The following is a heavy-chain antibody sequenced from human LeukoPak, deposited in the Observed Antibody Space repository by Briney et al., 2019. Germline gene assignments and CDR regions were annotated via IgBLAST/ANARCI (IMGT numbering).Heavy chain of an antibody. J-gene: IGHJ4*02. CDR2: IKNKTDGGTT. Sequence: PGGSLRLSCAASGFTFSNAWMSWVRQAPGKGLEWVGRIKNKTDGGTTDYAAPVKGRFTISRNDSKNTLYLQLNSLKTEDTAVYYCTTGPGAASNWGQGTLVTVSS. V-gene: IGHV3-15*01. D-gene: IGHD3-10*01. CDR1: GFTFSNAW. CDR3: TTGPGAASN.